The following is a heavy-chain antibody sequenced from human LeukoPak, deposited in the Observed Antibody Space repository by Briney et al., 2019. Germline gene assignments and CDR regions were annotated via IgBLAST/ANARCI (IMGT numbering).Heavy chain of an antibody. D-gene: IGHD2-15*01. J-gene: IGHJ3*02. Sequence: ASVKVSCKAFGYTFTGYWMHWVRQAPGQGPEWMGVISPSGGSTIYAQKFKGRVTLTRDMSTSTAYMELSSLRSEDTAVYYCARGSVVAATGLLAFDIWGQGTMVTVSS. CDR1: GYTFTGYW. CDR3: ARGSVVAATGLLAFDI. CDR2: ISPSGGST. V-gene: IGHV1-46*01.